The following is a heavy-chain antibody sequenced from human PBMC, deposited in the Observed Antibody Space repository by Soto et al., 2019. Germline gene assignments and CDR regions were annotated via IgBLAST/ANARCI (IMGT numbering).Heavy chain of an antibody. V-gene: IGHV3-23*01. CDR1: GFTFSSYA. Sequence: GSLRLSCAASGFTFSSYAMSWVRQAPGKGLEWVSAISGSGGSTYYADSVKGRFTISRDNSKNTLYLQMNSLRAEDTAVYYCAKARLLRYFDWLPVFDYWGQGTLVIVSS. CDR2: ISGSGGST. J-gene: IGHJ4*02. CDR3: AKARLLRYFDWLPVFDY. D-gene: IGHD3-9*01.